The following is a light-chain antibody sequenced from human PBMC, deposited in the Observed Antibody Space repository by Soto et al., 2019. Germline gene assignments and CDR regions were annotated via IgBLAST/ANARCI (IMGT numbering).Light chain of an antibody. J-gene: IGLJ1*01. CDR1: SSEVGGYNH. CDR3: SSYTSSSTYV. V-gene: IGLV2-14*03. CDR2: DVS. Sequence: SVLTQPASVSGSPGQSITISCTGTSSEVGGYNHVSWYQHHPGKAPKVIIYDVSNRPSGVSNRFSGSKSGNTASLTFSGLQAEDEADYYCSSYTSSSTYVFGTGTKVTVL.